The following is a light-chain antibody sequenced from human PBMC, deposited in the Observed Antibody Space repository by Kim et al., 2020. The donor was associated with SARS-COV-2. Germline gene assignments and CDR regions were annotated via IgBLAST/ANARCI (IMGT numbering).Light chain of an antibody. V-gene: IGKV1-39*01. CDR1: QSISSY. J-gene: IGKJ5*01. CDR3: QQSYSTPLT. CDR2: AAS. Sequence: DIQMTQSPSSLSASVGDRVTITCRASQSISSYLNWYQQKPGKAPKLLIYAASSLQSGVPSRFSGSGSGTDFTLTISSLQPEDFATYYCQQSYSTPLTLGQATRLEI.